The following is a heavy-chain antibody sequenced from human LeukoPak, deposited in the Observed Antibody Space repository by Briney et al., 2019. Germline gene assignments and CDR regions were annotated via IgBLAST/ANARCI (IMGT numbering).Heavy chain of an antibody. V-gene: IGHV3-69-1*02. CDR2: ISSGSTT. CDR3: ARDREYFYASSGYPDY. Sequence: PGGSLRLSCVASGFTFSDHYMSWIRQAPGKGLEWIASISSGSTTHYADSVKGRFTVSRDNVKNSLFLQINSLTGEDTAVYYCARDREYFYASSGYPDYWGQGTLVTVSS. J-gene: IGHJ4*02. CDR1: GFTFSDHY. D-gene: IGHD3-22*01.